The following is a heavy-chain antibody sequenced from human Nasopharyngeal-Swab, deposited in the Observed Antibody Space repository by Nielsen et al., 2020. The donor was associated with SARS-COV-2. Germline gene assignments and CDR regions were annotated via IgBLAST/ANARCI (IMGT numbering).Heavy chain of an antibody. V-gene: IGHV4-59*01. CDR2: IYYTGST. J-gene: IGHJ4*02. Sequence: SETLSLTCTVSGDSISRYYCCWFRQPPGKGLEWIGYIYYTGSTNYNPSLRSRVPISIDTSKKHFSLELTSLTAADTAVSYCARRGYADYWGQGILVTVAS. D-gene: IGHD2-2*01. CDR1: GDSISRYY. CDR3: ARRGYADY.